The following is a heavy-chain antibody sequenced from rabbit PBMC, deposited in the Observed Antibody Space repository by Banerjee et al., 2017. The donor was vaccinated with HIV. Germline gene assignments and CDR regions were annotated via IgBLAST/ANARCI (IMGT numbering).Heavy chain of an antibody. Sequence: QSLEESGGDLVKPGASLTLTCTASGFTFSRYWICWVRQAPGKGLEWIGHINFGGGMTDYASWAKGRFTISKTSSTTVTLQMTSLTAADTATYFCAREDVSYDDYGDFDLWGPGTLVTVS. CDR2: INFGGGMT. CDR1: GFTFSRYW. CDR3: AREDVSYDDYGDFDL. J-gene: IGHJ4*01. V-gene: IGHV1S40*01. D-gene: IGHD2-1*01.